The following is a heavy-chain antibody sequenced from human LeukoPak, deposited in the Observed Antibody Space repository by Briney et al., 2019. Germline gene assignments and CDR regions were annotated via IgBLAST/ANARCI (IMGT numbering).Heavy chain of an antibody. D-gene: IGHD2-21*01. CDR2: INPDGSQK. Sequence: GGSLRLSCAASGFTISNHWLTWVRQAPGRGLEWVAHINPDGSQKDCVDSVKGRFTISRDNAKNSLYLQMNSLRAEDTAVYYCARDRPIPGRLFDYWGQGTLVTVSS. J-gene: IGHJ4*02. V-gene: IGHV3-7*01. CDR1: GFTISNHW. CDR3: ARDRPIPGRLFDY.